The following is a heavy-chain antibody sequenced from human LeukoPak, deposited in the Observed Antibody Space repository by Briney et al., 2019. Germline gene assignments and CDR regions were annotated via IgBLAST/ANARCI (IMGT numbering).Heavy chain of an antibody. CDR3: ARGPPDYDILTGYPTYYFDY. J-gene: IGHJ4*02. D-gene: IGHD3-9*01. V-gene: IGHV5-51*01. CDR1: GYSFTSYW. Sequence: GESLKISCKGSGYSFTSYWIGWVRQLPGKGLEWMGIIYPGDSDTRHSPSFQGQVTISADKSISTAYLQWSSLKASDTAMYYCARGPPDYDILTGYPTYYFDYWGQGTLVTVSS. CDR2: IYPGDSDT.